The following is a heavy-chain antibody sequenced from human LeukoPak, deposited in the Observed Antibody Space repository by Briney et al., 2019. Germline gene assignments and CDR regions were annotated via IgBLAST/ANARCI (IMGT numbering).Heavy chain of an antibody. CDR2: INAGNGNT. V-gene: IGHV1-3*01. CDR3: ARDLRASRWFDP. J-gene: IGHJ5*02. D-gene: IGHD4-17*01. Sequence: ASVKVSCKASGYTFTSYAMDWVRQAPGQRLEWMGWINAGNGNTKYSQKFQGRVTITRDTSASTAYMELSSLRSEDTAVYYCARDLRASRWFDPWGQGTLVTVSS. CDR1: GYTFTSYA.